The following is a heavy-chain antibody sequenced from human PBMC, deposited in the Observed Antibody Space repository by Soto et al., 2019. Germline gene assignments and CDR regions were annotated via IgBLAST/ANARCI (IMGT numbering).Heavy chain of an antibody. V-gene: IGHV1-18*01. Sequence: ASVKVSCKASGYTFTNYGITWARQAPGQGLEWMGWISGYNGNTKYAQKFQGRVTMTTDTSTRTAYMELRSLRSDETAVYYCARDSTDYYGMDAWGQGTTVTVSS. CDR3: ARDSTDYYGMDA. D-gene: IGHD4-17*01. J-gene: IGHJ6*02. CDR1: GYTFTNYG. CDR2: ISGYNGNT.